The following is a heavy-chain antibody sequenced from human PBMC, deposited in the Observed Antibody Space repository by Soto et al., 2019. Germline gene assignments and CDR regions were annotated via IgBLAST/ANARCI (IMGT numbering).Heavy chain of an antibody. CDR2: IIPIFGTA. Sequence: SVKVSCKASGGTFSSYAISWVRQAPGQGLEWMGGIIPIFGTANYAQKFQGRVTITADESTSTAYMELSSLRSEDTAVYYCARAVRIVATIAYYYGMDVWGQGTTVTVSS. V-gene: IGHV1-69*13. D-gene: IGHD6-13*01. CDR3: ARAVRIVATIAYYYGMDV. CDR1: GGTFSSYA. J-gene: IGHJ6*02.